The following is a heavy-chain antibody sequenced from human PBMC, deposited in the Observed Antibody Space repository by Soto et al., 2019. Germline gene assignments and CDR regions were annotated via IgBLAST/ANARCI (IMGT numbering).Heavy chain of an antibody. V-gene: IGHV4-39*01. Sequence: PSETLSLTCTVSGHSMSNTDYFWGWIRQTPWSGLQWIGSLFYTGHTYYNPSLLSRVTISADTSKNQFFLRLTSVTAADTGVYYCARGYGRHFDYWGQGTLVTVSS. CDR2: LFYTGHT. D-gene: IGHD5-18*01. CDR1: GHSMSNTDYF. CDR3: ARGYGRHFDY. J-gene: IGHJ4*02.